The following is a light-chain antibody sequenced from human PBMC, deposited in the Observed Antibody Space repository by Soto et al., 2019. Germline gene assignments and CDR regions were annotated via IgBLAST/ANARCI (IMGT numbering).Light chain of an antibody. CDR3: SSYTSSRTLYV. CDR2: EVS. CDR1: SSDVGGYNY. Sequence: QSVLTQPASVSGSPGQSITISCTGTSSDVGGYNYVSWYQQHPGKAPKLMIYEVSNRPSGVSNRFSGSKSGNTASLTISGTQADEEADYYCSSYTSSRTLYVFGTGTKVTV. J-gene: IGLJ1*01. V-gene: IGLV2-14*01.